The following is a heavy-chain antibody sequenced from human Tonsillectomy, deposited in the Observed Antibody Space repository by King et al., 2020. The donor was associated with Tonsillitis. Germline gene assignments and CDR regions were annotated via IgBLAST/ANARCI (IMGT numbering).Heavy chain of an antibody. D-gene: IGHD3-10*01. J-gene: IGHJ4*02. CDR2: ISGSGGST. Sequence: VQLVLSGGGLVQPGGSLRLSCTASGFTFSNYAMSWVRQAPGKGLESVSAISGSGGSTFYADSVKGRFTISRDISKNTLYLQMNSLRAEDTAVYYCAKAGGDVLWFGIDYWGQGSLVTVSS. V-gene: IGHV3-23*04. CDR1: GFTFSNYA. CDR3: AKAGGDVLWFGIDY.